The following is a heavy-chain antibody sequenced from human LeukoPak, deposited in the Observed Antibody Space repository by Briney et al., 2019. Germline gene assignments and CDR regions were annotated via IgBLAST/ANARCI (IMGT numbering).Heavy chain of an antibody. CDR1: GGSFSGYY. D-gene: IGHD3-9*01. Sequence: PSETLSLTCAVYGGSFSGYYWSWIRQPPGKGLEWIGEINHSGSTNYNPSLKSRVTISVDTSKNQFSLKLSSVTAADTAVYYCARVIHYAILTRPGWFDPWGQGTLVTVSS. CDR2: INHSGST. J-gene: IGHJ5*02. V-gene: IGHV4-34*01. CDR3: ARVIHYAILTRPGWFDP.